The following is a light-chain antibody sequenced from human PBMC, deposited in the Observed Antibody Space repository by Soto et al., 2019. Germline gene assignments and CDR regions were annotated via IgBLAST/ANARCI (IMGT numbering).Light chain of an antibody. Sequence: QSALTQPASVSGSPGQSITISCTGTSSDVGGYNYVSWYQQHPGKAPKLMIYEVSNRPAGVSNRFSGSKSGNTASLTISGLQAEDEADSYCSSYTSSSSWVSGGGPKLTVL. CDR3: SSYTSSSSWV. CDR2: EVS. J-gene: IGLJ3*02. V-gene: IGLV2-14*01. CDR1: SSDVGGYNY.